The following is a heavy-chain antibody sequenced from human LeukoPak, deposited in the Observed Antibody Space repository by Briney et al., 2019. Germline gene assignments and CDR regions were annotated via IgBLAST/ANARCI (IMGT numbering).Heavy chain of an antibody. CDR2: INPNSGGT. J-gene: IGHJ6*02. D-gene: IGHD6-13*01. Sequence: GASVKVSCKASGYTFTGYYMHWVRQAPGQGLEWMGWINPNSGGTNYAQKFQGRVTMTRDTSISTAYMELSRLRSDDTAVYYCARVWPGSSSWLYYYYGMDVCGQGTTVTVSS. V-gene: IGHV1-2*02. CDR1: GYTFTGYY. CDR3: ARVWPGSSSWLYYYYGMDV.